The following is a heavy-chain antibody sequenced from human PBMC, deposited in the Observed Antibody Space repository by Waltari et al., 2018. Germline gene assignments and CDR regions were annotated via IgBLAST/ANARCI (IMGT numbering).Heavy chain of an antibody. CDR2: IYYSGST. D-gene: IGHD2-2*01. CDR3: ARGHCSSTSCRFDY. V-gene: IGHV4-30-4*08. J-gene: IGHJ4*02. CDR1: GGSISIGSSY. Sequence: QVHLQEPGPGLVKPSQALSLTCTVPGGSISIGSSYWRWLRPPPGKGLEWIGYIYYSGSTYYNPYLKSRVNISVDTSKNQFSLKLSSVTAADTAVYYCARGHCSSTSCRFDYWGQGTLVTVSS.